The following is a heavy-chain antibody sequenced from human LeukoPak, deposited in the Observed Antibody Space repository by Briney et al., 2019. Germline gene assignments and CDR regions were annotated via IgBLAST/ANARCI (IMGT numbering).Heavy chain of an antibody. D-gene: IGHD1-26*01. CDR3: TTDLWEKGP. CDR2: INWNSGSK. CDR1: GFTFDDYA. Sequence: GRSLRLSCAASGFTFDDYAIHWVRQAPGKGLEWVSGINWNSGSKHYADSVKGRFTISRDNAKNSPYLQMNSLKTEDTAVYYCTTDLWEKGPWGQGTLVTVSS. J-gene: IGHJ5*02. V-gene: IGHV3-9*01.